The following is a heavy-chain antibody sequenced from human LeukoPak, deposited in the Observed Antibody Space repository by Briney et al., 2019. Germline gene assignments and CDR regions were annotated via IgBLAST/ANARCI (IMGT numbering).Heavy chain of an antibody. J-gene: IGHJ4*02. D-gene: IGHD4-17*01. Sequence: PSETLSLTCAVSGGSISSSNWWSWIRPPPGKGLEWIGEIYHSGSTNYNPSLKSRVTISVDKSKTQFSLKLSSVTAADTAVYYCAAGNYGDCSQWYYFDYWGQGTLVTVSS. CDR1: GGSISSSNW. V-gene: IGHV4-4*02. CDR2: IYHSGST. CDR3: AAGNYGDCSQWYYFDY.